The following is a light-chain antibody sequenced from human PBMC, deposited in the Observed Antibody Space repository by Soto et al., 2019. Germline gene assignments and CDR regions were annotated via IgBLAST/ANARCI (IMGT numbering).Light chain of an antibody. V-gene: IGKV1-9*01. Sequence: DIQLTQSPSFLSASVGDRVTITCRASQGISSYLAWYQQKPGKAPNLLIYAASTLQSGVPSRFSGSGSGTDFTLTISSLQPEDFATYYCQQLNSYPLTFGGGPKVDIK. CDR3: QQLNSYPLT. CDR2: AAS. J-gene: IGKJ4*01. CDR1: QGISSY.